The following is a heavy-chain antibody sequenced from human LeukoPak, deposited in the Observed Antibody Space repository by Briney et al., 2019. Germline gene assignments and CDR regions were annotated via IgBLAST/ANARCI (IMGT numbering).Heavy chain of an antibody. D-gene: IGHD2-8*01. CDR2: IKSKTDGGTT. CDR3: TTDPSNTDAFDI. CDR1: GFTFSNAW. Sequence: GGSLRLSRAASGFTFSNAWMSWVRQAPGKGLEWVGRIKSKTDGGTTDYAAPVKGRFTISRDDSKNTLYLQMNSLKTEGTAVYYCTTDPSNTDAFDIWGQGTMVTVSS. J-gene: IGHJ3*02. V-gene: IGHV3-15*01.